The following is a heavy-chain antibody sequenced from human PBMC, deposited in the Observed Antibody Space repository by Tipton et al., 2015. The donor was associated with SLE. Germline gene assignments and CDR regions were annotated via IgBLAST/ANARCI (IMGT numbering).Heavy chain of an antibody. J-gene: IGHJ4*02. D-gene: IGHD3-3*01. CDR1: GASFSANY. CDR3: ARGDRQITVFGD. Sequence: TLSLTCAVSGASFSANYWGWIRQPPGKGLEWIGKSDQRGSTNYHPSLKSRVTISLDTSRNQFSLKLSSVTAADTAVYYCARGDRQITVFGDWGQGTLVIVSS. CDR2: SDQRGST. V-gene: IGHV4-34*01.